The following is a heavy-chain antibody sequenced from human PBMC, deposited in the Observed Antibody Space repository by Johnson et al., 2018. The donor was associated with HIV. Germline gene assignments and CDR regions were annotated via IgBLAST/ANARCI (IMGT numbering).Heavy chain of an antibody. CDR2: IHSGDKT. CDR1: GFTVRSNH. Sequence: VQLVESGGGLVQPGGSLRLSCAASGFTVRSNHISWVCQTPGKGLEWVSVIHSGDKTYYADSVKGRFTISRDNSKNTLYLQMNSLRAEVTAVYYCAKDLSSQLLWFVRDYVGYAFDLWGQGIKVTVSS. CDR3: AKDLSSQLLWFVRDYVGYAFDL. V-gene: IGHV3-66*01. D-gene: IGHD3-10*01. J-gene: IGHJ3*01.